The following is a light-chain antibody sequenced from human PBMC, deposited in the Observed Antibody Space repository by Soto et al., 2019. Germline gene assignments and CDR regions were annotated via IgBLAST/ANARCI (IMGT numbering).Light chain of an antibody. CDR1: SSDVGGYNY. Sequence: QPVLTQPASVSGSPGQSITISCTGTSSDVGGYNYVSWYQQHPGKAPELRIYEVSNRPSGVSNRFSGSKSGNTASLPLSGLQAEDEAEYYCSSYTSSSNYVLGTGTKVTV. V-gene: IGLV2-14*01. J-gene: IGLJ1*01. CDR3: SSYTSSSNYV. CDR2: EVS.